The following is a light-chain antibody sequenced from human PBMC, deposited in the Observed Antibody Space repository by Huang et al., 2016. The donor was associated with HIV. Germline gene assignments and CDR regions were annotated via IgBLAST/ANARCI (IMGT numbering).Light chain of an antibody. Sequence: DIVMTQSPLSLPVTPGEPAAISCRSSQSLLHSNGYKYLDWYLQKPGQSPQLLINLGSNRASGVPDRFSGSGSGTDFTLKISRVDAEDVGVYYCMQALQAPVTFGPGTKVDIK. CDR3: MQALQAPVT. J-gene: IGKJ3*01. CDR1: QSLLHSNGYKY. V-gene: IGKV2-28*01. CDR2: LGS.